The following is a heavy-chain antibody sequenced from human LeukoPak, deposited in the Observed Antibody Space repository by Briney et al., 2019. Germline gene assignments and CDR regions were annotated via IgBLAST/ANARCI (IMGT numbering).Heavy chain of an antibody. D-gene: IGHD3-10*01. CDR2: INHSRST. CDR3: ARRVGRWFGERAYYYNYMDV. V-gene: IGHV4-34*01. J-gene: IGHJ6*03. CDR1: GGSFSGYY. Sequence: PSETLSLTCAVYGGSFSGYYWTWIRQPPGKGLEWIGEINHSRSTKYSPSLRSRVSISVDTSKNQFSLKLSSVTAADTAVYYCARRVGRWFGERAYYYNYMDVWGKGTTVTISS.